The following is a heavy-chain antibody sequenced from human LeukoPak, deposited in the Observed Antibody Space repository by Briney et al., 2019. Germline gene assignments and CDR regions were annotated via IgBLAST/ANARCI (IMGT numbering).Heavy chain of an antibody. CDR2: IYYSGST. V-gene: IGHV4-59*12. J-gene: IGHJ6*02. Sequence: SETLSLTCSVSGGSISSYYWSWIRQPPGKGLEWIGYIYYSGSTNYNPSLKSRVTISVDTSKNQFSLKLSSVTAADTAVYYCARVGVVPAAMRGYYYGMDVWGQGTTVTVSS. CDR3: ARVGVVPAAMRGYYYGMDV. D-gene: IGHD2-2*01. CDR1: GGSISSYY.